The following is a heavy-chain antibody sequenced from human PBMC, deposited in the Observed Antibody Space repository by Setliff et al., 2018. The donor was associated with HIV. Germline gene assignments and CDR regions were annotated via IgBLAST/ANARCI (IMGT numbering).Heavy chain of an antibody. CDR2: IYYTGST. CDR3: ARARRYCPNGVCFIRPGYSDL. Sequence: SETLSLTCTVSGASISSSSHHWAWIRQPPGKGLEYIGNIYYTGSTYYNPSLKSRVTISLDTSNNQFSLRLRSVTAADTAVFYCARARRYCPNGVCFIRPGYSDLWGRGTLVTVS. D-gene: IGHD2-8*01. J-gene: IGHJ2*01. V-gene: IGHV4-39*07. CDR1: GASISSSSHH.